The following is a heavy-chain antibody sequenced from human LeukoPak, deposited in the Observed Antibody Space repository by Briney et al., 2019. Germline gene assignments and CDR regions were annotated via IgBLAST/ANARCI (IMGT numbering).Heavy chain of an antibody. CDR2: IYPGDSDT. D-gene: IGHD4-11*01. J-gene: IGHJ6*03. CDR3: ARRYTVTRGYYYMDV. Sequence: GGSLKISCKGSGYSFTSYWIGWVRQLPGKGLEWMGIIYPGDSDTRYSPSFQGQVTISADKSISTAYLQWSSLKASDTAMYYCARRYTVTRGYYYMDVWGKGTTVTVSS. V-gene: IGHV5-51*01. CDR1: GYSFTSYW.